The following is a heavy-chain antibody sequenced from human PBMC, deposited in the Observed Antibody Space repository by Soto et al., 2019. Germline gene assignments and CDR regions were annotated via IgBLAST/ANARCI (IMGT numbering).Heavy chain of an antibody. CDR3: DRKSALPRGYPHGMDV. CDR1: GFSLNSNGMC. CDR2: IDWDDDK. V-gene: IGHV2-70*01. Sequence: SGPTLVNPTQTLTLTCTFSGFSLNSNGMCVNWIRQPPGKALEWLALIDWDDDKYYGTYLKTRLTIARDNSKNQVVLTMTNMDPVDTATYSCDRKSALPRGYPHGMDVWGQGPTFTVSS. D-gene: IGHD1-1*01. J-gene: IGHJ6*02.